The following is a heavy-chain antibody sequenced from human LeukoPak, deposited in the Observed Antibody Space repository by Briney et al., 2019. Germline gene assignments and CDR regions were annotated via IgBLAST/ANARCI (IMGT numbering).Heavy chain of an antibody. V-gene: IGHV3-30-3*01. CDR1: GFTFRSYA. CDR3: AKAEGYDILTGLDY. CDR2: ISYDGSNK. D-gene: IGHD3-9*01. J-gene: IGHJ4*02. Sequence: PGGSLRLSCSASGFTFRSYAMHWVRQAPGKGLEWVAVISYDGSNKYYADSVKGRFTISRDNSKNTLYLQMNSLRTEDTAVYYCAKAEGYDILTGLDYWGQGTLVTVSS.